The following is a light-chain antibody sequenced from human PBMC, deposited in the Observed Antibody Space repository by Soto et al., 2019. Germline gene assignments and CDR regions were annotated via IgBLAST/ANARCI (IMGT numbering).Light chain of an antibody. CDR1: QSVSRH. Sequence: EIVLTQSPATVSLSPGERATLSCRASQSVSRHLAWYQQKPGQAPRLLIYDISNRDTGIPARFSGSGSGTDFTLTISSLEPEDSVVYYCQQRSNWPRNTFGQGTKLEIK. CDR3: QQRSNWPRNT. V-gene: IGKV3-11*01. CDR2: DIS. J-gene: IGKJ2*01.